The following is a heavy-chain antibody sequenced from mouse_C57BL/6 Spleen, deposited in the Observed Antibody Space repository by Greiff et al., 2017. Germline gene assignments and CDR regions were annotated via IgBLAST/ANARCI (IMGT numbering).Heavy chain of an antibody. CDR2: IYPGDGDT. V-gene: IGHV1-80*01. Sequence: QVQLQQSGAELVKPGASVKISCKASGYAFSSYWMNWVKQRPGKGLEWIGQIYPGDGDTTYNGKFKGKATLTADKSSSTAYMQLSSLTSEDAAVDFCASSTIGSSHPFAYWGQGTLVTVSA. J-gene: IGHJ3*01. D-gene: IGHD1-1*01. CDR3: ASSTIGSSHPFAY. CDR1: GYAFSSYW.